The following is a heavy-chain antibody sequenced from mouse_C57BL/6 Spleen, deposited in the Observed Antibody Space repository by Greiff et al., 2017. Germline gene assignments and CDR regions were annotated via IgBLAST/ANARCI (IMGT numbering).Heavy chain of an antibody. Sequence: EVKLMESGGGLVKPGGSLKLSCAASGFTFSSYAMSWVRQTPEKRLEWVATISDGGSYTYYPDNVKGRFTISRDNAKNNLYLQMSHLKSEDTAMYYCAREARDYFDYWGQGTTLTVSS. CDR1: GFTFSSYA. D-gene: IGHD3-3*01. J-gene: IGHJ2*01. CDR2: ISDGGSYT. V-gene: IGHV5-4*01. CDR3: AREARDYFDY.